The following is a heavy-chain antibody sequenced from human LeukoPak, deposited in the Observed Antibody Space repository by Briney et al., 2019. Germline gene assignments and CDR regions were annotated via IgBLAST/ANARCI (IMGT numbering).Heavy chain of an antibody. V-gene: IGHV3-15*01. Sequence: PGGSLRLSCAASGFSLTNAWMSWVRQAPGKGLEWVGRIKSRGDGGTTDYAAPVKGRFTVSRDDSKNTLYLQMNSLKTEDTAVYYCTTGDSSSWYRVDAFDIWGQGTMVTVSS. CDR1: GFSLTNAW. CDR2: IKSRGDGGTT. J-gene: IGHJ3*02. D-gene: IGHD6-13*01. CDR3: TTGDSSSWYRVDAFDI.